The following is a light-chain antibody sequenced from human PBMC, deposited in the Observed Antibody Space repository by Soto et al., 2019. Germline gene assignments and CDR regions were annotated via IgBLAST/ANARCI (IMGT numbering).Light chain of an antibody. Sequence: QSVLTQPPSVSGAPGQRVTISCTGSSSNIGAGYDVHWYQQLPGTAPKLLIYGNSNRPSWVPDRFSGSKSGTSASLAIPGLQAEDEDDYYCQSYDSSLSGSWVVFGGGTKLTVL. CDR3: QSYDSSLSGSWVV. CDR1: SSNIGAGYD. J-gene: IGLJ2*01. CDR2: GNS. V-gene: IGLV1-40*01.